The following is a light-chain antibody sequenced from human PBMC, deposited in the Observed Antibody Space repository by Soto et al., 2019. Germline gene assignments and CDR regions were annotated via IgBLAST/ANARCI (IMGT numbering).Light chain of an antibody. V-gene: IGKV3-11*01. CDR2: DAS. Sequence: EIVLTQSPATLSLSPGERATLSCRASQSVDSYLAWYQQKPGQAPRLLIHDASNRATGIPARFSGSGSGTDFTLTISSLEPEDFAVYYCQQRSNWPPLTFGGGTKVAIK. J-gene: IGKJ4*01. CDR3: QQRSNWPPLT. CDR1: QSVDSY.